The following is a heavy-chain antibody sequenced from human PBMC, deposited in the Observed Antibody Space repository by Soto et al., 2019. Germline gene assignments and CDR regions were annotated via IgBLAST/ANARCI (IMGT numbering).Heavy chain of an antibody. V-gene: IGHV3-30*03. CDR3: AAGEFGY. J-gene: IGHJ4*02. D-gene: IGHD3-10*01. Sequence: QVQLVESGGGVVQPGRSLRLSCAASGFTFSSYGMHWVRQAPGKGLEWVAVISYDGSNKYYADSVKGRFTISRDNSKNTLYLQMNSLRAEDTAVYYCAAGEFGYWGQGTLVTVSS. CDR2: ISYDGSNK. CDR1: GFTFSSYG.